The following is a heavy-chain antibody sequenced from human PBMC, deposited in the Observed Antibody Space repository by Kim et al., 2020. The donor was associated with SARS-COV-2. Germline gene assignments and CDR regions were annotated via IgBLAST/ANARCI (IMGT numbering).Heavy chain of an antibody. Sequence: ASVKVSCKASGYTFTSYYMHWVRQAPGQGLEWMGRINSSSGSTRYAQKFQGRVTMTSDTSTSTVYMELSSLRSEDTAVYYCARVAAAAADVWGQGTTVTVSS. CDR2: INSSSGST. J-gene: IGHJ6*02. CDR1: GYTFTSYY. V-gene: IGHV1-46*01. CDR3: ARVAAAAADV. D-gene: IGHD6-13*01.